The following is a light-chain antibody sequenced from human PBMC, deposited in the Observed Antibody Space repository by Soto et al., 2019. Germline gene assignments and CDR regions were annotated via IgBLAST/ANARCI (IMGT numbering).Light chain of an antibody. CDR2: QAS. CDR3: QQYWSSPRT. J-gene: IGKJ1*01. V-gene: IGKV3-20*01. Sequence: EVVLTQSPGTLSLSPGERATLSCRASQSVRSTYLTWYRQNPGQAPRLLIYQASNRATGIPDRFSGSGSGAVFTLIISRLEPEVFAVYYCQQYWSSPRTFGQGTKVEIK. CDR1: QSVRSTY.